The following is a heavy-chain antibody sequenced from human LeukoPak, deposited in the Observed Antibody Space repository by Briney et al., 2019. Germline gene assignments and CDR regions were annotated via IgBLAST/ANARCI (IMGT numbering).Heavy chain of an antibody. CDR3: ARVFGYYYDSSGFLY. CDR1: GGTFSSYA. CDR2: IIPILGIA. V-gene: IGHV1-69*04. Sequence: ASVKVSCKASGGTFSSYAISWVRQAPGQGLEWMGRIIPILGIANYAQKFQGRVTITADKSTSTAYMELSSLRSEDTAVYYCARVFGYYYDSSGFLYWGQGTLVTVSS. D-gene: IGHD3-22*01. J-gene: IGHJ4*02.